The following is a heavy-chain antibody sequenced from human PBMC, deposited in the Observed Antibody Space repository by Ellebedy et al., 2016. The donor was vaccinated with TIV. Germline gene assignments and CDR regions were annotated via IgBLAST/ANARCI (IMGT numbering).Heavy chain of an antibody. V-gene: IGHV4-59*01. CDR2: IYYRGST. Sequence: MPGGSLRLSCTVSGGSISSYSWSWIRQPPGKGLEWIGYIYYRGSTKYNPSLQSRVTISVDTSKTQFSLKLSSATAADTAVYYCARGSYYGSGMEYGYDYYGMDVWGQGTTVTVSS. D-gene: IGHD3-10*01. CDR3: ARGSYYGSGMEYGYDYYGMDV. CDR1: GGSISSYS. J-gene: IGHJ6*02.